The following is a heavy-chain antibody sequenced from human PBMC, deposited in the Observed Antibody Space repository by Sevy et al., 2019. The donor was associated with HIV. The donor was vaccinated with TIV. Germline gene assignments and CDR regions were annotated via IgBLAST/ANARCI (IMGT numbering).Heavy chain of an antibody. V-gene: IGHV4-39*01. D-gene: IGHD3-22*01. CDR3: ARQIHYYDSAGYYHWDY. CDR2: IYYTGST. J-gene: IGHJ4*02. Sequence: SETLSLTCTVSGGSISSSNYYWGWIRQPPGKGLEWIANIYYTGSTYYNPSLKSRVTIFADTSKNQFSLKLSSVTAADTAVYYCARQIHYYDSAGYYHWDYWGQRTLVTVSS. CDR1: GGSISSSNYY.